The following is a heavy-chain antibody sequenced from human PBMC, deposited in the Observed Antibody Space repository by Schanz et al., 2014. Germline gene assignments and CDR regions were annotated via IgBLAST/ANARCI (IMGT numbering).Heavy chain of an antibody. D-gene: IGHD6-13*01. Sequence: EVHLLESGGGLVQPGGSLRLSCAASGFSFGTYAMSWVRQAPGKGLLWVSSISGTGGADTYYADSVRGRFTMSRDNSKNTLYLQMNSLRAGDAAVYYCARGLIAAAGGAFDYWGQGTLVAVSA. V-gene: IGHV3-23*01. CDR2: ISGTGGADT. CDR3: ARGLIAAAGGAFDY. J-gene: IGHJ4*02. CDR1: GFSFGTYA.